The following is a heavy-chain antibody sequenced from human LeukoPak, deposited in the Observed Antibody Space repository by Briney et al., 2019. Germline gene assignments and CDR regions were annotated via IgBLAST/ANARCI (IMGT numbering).Heavy chain of an antibody. CDR1: GFTFSSYG. V-gene: IGHV3-33*01. CDR3: AREDPSVNDAFDI. J-gene: IGHJ3*02. D-gene: IGHD2/OR15-2a*01. Sequence: GGSLRLSCAASGFTFSSYGMHWVRQVPGKGLEWVAGIWYDESNKYYAYSVEGRFTISRDNSKNTLDLEMNSLRAEDTAAYYCAREDPSVNDAFDIWGQGTMVTVSS. CDR2: IWYDESNK.